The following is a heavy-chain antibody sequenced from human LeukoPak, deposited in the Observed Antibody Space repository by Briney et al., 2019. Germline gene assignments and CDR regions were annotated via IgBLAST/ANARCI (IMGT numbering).Heavy chain of an antibody. CDR3: ARQNSGRSFDY. D-gene: IGHD1-26*01. CDR2: INHSGST. Sequence: SETLSLTCAVCGGSFSGYYWSWIRQPPGKGLEWIGEINHSGSTNYNPSLKSRVTISVDTSKNQFSLKLSSVTAADTAVYYCARQNSGRSFDYWGQGTLVTVSS. CDR1: GGSFSGYY. V-gene: IGHV4-34*01. J-gene: IGHJ4*02.